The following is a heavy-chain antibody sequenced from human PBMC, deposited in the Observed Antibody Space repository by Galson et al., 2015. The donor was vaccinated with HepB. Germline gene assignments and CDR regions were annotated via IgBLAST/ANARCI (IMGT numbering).Heavy chain of an antibody. CDR3: ARPQLLGNDYYYYGMDV. D-gene: IGHD2-2*01. CDR1: GGTFSSYA. Sequence: SVKVSCKASGGTFSSYAISWVRQAPGQGLEWMGGIIPIFGTANYAQKFQGRVTITADESTSTAYMELSSLRSEDTAVYYCARPQLLGNDYYYYGMDVWGQGTTVTVSS. J-gene: IGHJ6*02. V-gene: IGHV1-69*13. CDR2: IIPIFGTA.